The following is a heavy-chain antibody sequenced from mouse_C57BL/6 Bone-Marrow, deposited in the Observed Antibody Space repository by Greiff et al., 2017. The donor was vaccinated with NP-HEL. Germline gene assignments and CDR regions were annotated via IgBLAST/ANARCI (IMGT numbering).Heavy chain of an antibody. Sequence: VQVVESGAELARPGASVKLSCKASGYTFTSYGISWVKQRTGQGLEWIGEIYPRSGNTYYNEKFKGKATLTADKSSSTAYMELRSLTSEDSAVYFCARVRGWGDYWGQGTSVTVSS. CDR2: IYPRSGNT. J-gene: IGHJ4*01. D-gene: IGHD1-1*02. CDR3: ARVRGWGDY. CDR1: GYTFTSYG. V-gene: IGHV1-81*01.